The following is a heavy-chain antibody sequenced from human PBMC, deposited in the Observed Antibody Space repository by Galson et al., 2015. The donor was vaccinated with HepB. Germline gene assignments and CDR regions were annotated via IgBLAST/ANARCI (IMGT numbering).Heavy chain of an antibody. CDR2: INPNSGGT. J-gene: IGHJ3*02. Sequence: SVKVSCKASGYTFTGYYMHWVRQAPGQGLEWMGWINPNSGGTNYAQKFQGWVTMTRDTSISTAYMELSRLRSDDTAVYYCARGGATTLRGGGIDAFDIWGQGTMVTVSS. D-gene: IGHD5-12*01. CDR1: GYTFTGYY. CDR3: ARGGATTLRGGGIDAFDI. V-gene: IGHV1-2*04.